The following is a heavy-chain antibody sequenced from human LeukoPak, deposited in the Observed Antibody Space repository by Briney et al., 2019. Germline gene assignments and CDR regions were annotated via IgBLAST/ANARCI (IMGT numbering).Heavy chain of an antibody. V-gene: IGHV1-8*01. CDR2: MNPNSGNT. CDR1: GYTFTSYD. D-gene: IGHD6-19*01. Sequence: ASVKASCKASGYTFTSYDINWVRQATGQGLEWMGWMNPNSGNTGYAQKFQGRVTMTRNTSISTAYMELSSLRSEDTAVYYCARVPEQWLVGLWFDPWGQGTLVTVSS. J-gene: IGHJ5*02. CDR3: ARVPEQWLVGLWFDP.